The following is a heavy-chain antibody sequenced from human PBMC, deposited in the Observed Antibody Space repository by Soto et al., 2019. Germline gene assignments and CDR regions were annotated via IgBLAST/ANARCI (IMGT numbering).Heavy chain of an antibody. CDR1: GFTFSSYG. CDR3: ARDFWSSGYDIDY. J-gene: IGHJ4*01. Sequence: GGSLRLSCAASGFTFSSYGMHWVRQAPGKGLEWVAVIWYDGSHKYYVDSVKGRFTISRDNSKSTLYLQMNSLRAEDTAVYYCARDFWSSGYDIDYWGQGTLVTVSS. D-gene: IGHD5-12*01. CDR2: IWYDGSHK. V-gene: IGHV3-33*01.